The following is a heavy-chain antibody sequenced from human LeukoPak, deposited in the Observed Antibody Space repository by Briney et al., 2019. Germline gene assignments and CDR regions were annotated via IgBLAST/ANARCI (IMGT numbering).Heavy chain of an antibody. CDR1: GFSCSSYW. V-gene: IGHV3-7*01. CDR2: IKQDGSDK. CDR3: ARGGGNFDQ. J-gene: IGHJ4*02. D-gene: IGHD2-15*01. Sequence: GGSLRLSCAASGFSCSSYWMSWVRQAPGKGLELVANIKQDGSDKYYVDSVKGRFTISRDNAKNSLYLQMNSLRAEDTAVYYCARGGGNFDQWGQGTLVTVSS.